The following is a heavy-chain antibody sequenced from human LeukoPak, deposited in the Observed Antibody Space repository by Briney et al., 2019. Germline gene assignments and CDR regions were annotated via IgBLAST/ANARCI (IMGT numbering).Heavy chain of an antibody. Sequence: ASVKVSCKASGYTFTNYDISWVRQAPGQGLEWMGWITAYNGNTNYAQKLQGRVTMTTDTSTSTAYMELRSLRSDDTAVYYCATSRDRIAAAGRDEFDYWGQGTLVTVSS. CDR1: GYTFTNYD. J-gene: IGHJ4*02. CDR3: ATSRDRIAAAGRDEFDY. CDR2: ITAYNGNT. V-gene: IGHV1-18*01. D-gene: IGHD6-13*01.